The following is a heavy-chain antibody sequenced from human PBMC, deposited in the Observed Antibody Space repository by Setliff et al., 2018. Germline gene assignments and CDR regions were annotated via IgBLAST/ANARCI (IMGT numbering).Heavy chain of an antibody. V-gene: IGHV4-61*09. CDR2: IFSKGST. CDR1: GGPINSGNYY. J-gene: IGHJ4*02. Sequence: SETLSLTCTVSGGPINSGNYYWNWIRQPAGKEPEWIGQIFSKGSTNTNPSLKSRVTISMDASKNQFSLRLTSVTAADTAVYYCARSVAAAATKFWGQGIAVTVSS. CDR3: ARSVAAAATKF. D-gene: IGHD6-25*01.